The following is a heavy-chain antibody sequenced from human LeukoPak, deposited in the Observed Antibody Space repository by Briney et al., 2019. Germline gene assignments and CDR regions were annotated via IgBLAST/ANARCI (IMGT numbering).Heavy chain of an antibody. CDR3: SPPAGYSYGLFDY. D-gene: IGHD5-18*01. CDR2: IKSKTDGGTT. J-gene: IGHJ4*02. V-gene: IGHV3-15*01. Sequence: GGSLRLSCAASGFTFSNAWMSWVRQAPGKGLEWVGRIKSKTDGGTTDYAAPVKGRFTISRDDSKNTLYLQMNSLKTEDTAVYYCSPPAGYSYGLFDYWGQGTLVTVSS. CDR1: GFTFSNAW.